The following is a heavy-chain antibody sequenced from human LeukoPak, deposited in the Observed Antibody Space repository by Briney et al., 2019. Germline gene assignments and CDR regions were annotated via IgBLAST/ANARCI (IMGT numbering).Heavy chain of an antibody. CDR2: IKQDGTET. V-gene: IGHV3-7*01. D-gene: IGHD3-22*01. CDR1: GLTFNRYW. J-gene: IGHJ4*02. Sequence: GALRLSCVASGLTFNRYWMSWLRQVPGKGLEWVANIKQDGTETHYVDSVKGRFTISRDNAKSSLYLQMNSLRAEDTAVYYCARGDYYDSSGYYRAVGYVYYWGQGTLVTVSS. CDR3: ARGDYYDSSGYYRAVGYVYY.